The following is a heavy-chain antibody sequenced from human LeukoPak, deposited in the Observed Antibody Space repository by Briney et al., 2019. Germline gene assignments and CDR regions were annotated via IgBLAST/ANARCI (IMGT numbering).Heavy chain of an antibody. D-gene: IGHD6-13*01. Sequence: SETLSLTCTVSSGSISSSSYYWGWIRQPPGKGLKWIGSIYYSGSTYYNPSLKSRVTISVGTSKNQFSLKLSSVTAADTAVYYCARHRSSWSWFDPWGQGTLVTVSS. CDR1: SGSISSSSYY. CDR2: IYYSGST. V-gene: IGHV4-39*01. J-gene: IGHJ5*02. CDR3: ARHRSSWSWFDP.